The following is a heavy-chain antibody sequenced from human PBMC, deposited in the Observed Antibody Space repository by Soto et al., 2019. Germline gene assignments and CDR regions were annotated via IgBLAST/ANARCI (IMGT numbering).Heavy chain of an antibody. D-gene: IGHD2-8*01. V-gene: IGHV1-2*04. CDR2: INPNSGGT. CDR1: GYTFTVYY. J-gene: IGHJ4*02. CDR3: ARECDGEDCTNGVCYPPFDY. Sequence: GASVKVSCKAAGYTFTVYYMHWVRQAPGQGLEWMGWINPNSGGTNYAQKFQGWVTMTRDTSISTAYMELSRLRSDDTAVYYCARECDGEDCTNGVCYPPFDYWGQGTLVTVSS.